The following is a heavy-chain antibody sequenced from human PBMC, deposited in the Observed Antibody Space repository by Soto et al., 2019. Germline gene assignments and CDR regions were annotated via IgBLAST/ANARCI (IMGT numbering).Heavy chain of an antibody. D-gene: IGHD3-10*01. CDR3: AREIRGFGDRNWFDP. J-gene: IGHJ5*02. CDR2: IYYSGST. V-gene: IGHV4-59*01. Sequence: ETLSLTCTVSGGSISSYYWSWIRQPPGKGLEWIGYIYYSGSTNYNPSLKSRVTISVDTSKNQFSLKLSSVTAADTAVYYCAREIRGFGDRNWFDPWGQGTLVSVSS. CDR1: GGSISSYY.